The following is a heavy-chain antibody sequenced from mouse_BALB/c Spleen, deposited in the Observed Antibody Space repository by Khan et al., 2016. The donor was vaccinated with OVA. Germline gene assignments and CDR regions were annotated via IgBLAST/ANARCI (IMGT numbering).Heavy chain of an antibody. J-gene: IGHJ3*01. CDR3: ARGYFGNYDFAY. D-gene: IGHD2-1*01. CDR1: GYTFTSYW. CDR2: IFPGTGTT. Sequence: VQLQQSGAELVKPGASVKLSCKTSGYTFTSYWIQWVKQRPGQGLGWIGQIFPGTGTTYYNENFKGKATLTVDTSSNTAYMQFSSLTSEDSAVYFCARGYFGNYDFAYWGQGTLVTVSP. V-gene: IGHV1S132*01.